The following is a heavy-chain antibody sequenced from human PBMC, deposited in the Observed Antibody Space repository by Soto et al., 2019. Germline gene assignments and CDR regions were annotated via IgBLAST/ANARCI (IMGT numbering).Heavy chain of an antibody. D-gene: IGHD3-10*01. V-gene: IGHV4-59*01. CDR1: GGSLSSYY. J-gene: IGHJ5*02. CDR2: IYYSGST. CDR3: ARCGGFLWFGELLGNNWFDP. Sequence: PSETLSLTCTVSGGSLSSYYWSWIRQPPGKGLEWIGYIYYSGSTNYNPSLKSRVTISVDTSKNQFSLKLSSVTAADTAVYYCARCGGFLWFGELLGNNWFDPWGQGTLVTVSS.